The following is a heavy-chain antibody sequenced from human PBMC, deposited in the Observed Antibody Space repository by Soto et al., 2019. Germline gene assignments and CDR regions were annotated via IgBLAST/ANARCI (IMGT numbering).Heavy chain of an antibody. V-gene: IGHV4-59*12. CDR3: ARDRWTARANWFDP. Sequence: SETLSLTCTVFGGSIDSYYWSWTRQAPGKGLEWIGHISDSGTTNYNPSLGSRVTISVDRSRNLFSLNLSSVTAADTAVYFCARDRWTARANWFDPWGPGTLVTVSS. CDR2: ISDSGTT. D-gene: IGHD3-16*02. CDR1: GGSIDSYY. J-gene: IGHJ5*02.